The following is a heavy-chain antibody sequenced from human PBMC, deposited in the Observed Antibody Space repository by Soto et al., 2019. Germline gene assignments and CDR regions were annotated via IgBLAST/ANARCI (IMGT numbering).Heavy chain of an antibody. J-gene: IGHJ4*02. CDR1: GFPFSSYG. CDR3: ARDYDSSSRPFDY. D-gene: IGHD3-22*01. CDR2: IWYDGSNK. Sequence: GGSLSLSCAASGFPFSSYGMHWVRQAPGKGLEWVAVIWYDGSNKYYADSVKGRFTISRDNSKNTLYLQMNSLRAEDTAVYYCARDYDSSSRPFDYWGQGTLVTVSS. V-gene: IGHV3-33*01.